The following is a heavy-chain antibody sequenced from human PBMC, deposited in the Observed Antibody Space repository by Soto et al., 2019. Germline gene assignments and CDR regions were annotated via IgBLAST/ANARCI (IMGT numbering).Heavy chain of an antibody. CDR2: IRSQAYGGTT. V-gene: IGHV3-49*03. CDR3: PRADEAYYYYSGMDV. CDR1: GFTFGDYA. J-gene: IGHJ6*02. Sequence: SRRRSCTAAGFTFGDYAMSWFRQAPWKGLEWGGFIRSQAYGGTTEYAASVKGRFTISRDDSKSIAYLQMNSLKTEDTAVYYCPRADEAYYYYSGMDVWGQGTTVTVSS.